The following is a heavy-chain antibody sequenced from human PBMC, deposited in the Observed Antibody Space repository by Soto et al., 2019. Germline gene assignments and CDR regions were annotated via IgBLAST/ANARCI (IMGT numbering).Heavy chain of an antibody. J-gene: IGHJ5*02. CDR2: ISGSGGST. V-gene: IGHV3-23*01. Sequence: GGSLRLSCAASGFTFSSYAMSWVRQAPGKGLEWVSAISGSGGSTYYAGSVKGRFTISRDNSKNTLYLQMNSLRAEDTAVYYCAKRAHDLWSGYPNWFDPWGPGTLATVSS. D-gene: IGHD3-3*01. CDR1: GFTFSSYA. CDR3: AKRAHDLWSGYPNWFDP.